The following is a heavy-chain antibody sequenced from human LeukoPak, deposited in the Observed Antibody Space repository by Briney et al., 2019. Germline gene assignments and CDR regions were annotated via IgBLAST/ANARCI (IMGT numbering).Heavy chain of an antibody. Sequence: SETLSLTCTVSGGSISSYYWSWIRQPPGKGLEWIGYIYYSGSTNYNPSLKSRVTISVDTSKNQFSLKLSSVTAADTAVYYCAGQGDYYYYYGMDVWGQGTTVTVSS. V-gene: IGHV4-59*01. J-gene: IGHJ6*02. CDR3: AGQGDYYYYYGMDV. D-gene: IGHD3-16*01. CDR2: IYYSGST. CDR1: GGSISSYY.